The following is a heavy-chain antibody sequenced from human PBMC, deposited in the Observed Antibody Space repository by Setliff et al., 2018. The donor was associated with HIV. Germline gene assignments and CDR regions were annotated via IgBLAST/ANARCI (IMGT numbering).Heavy chain of an antibody. J-gene: IGHJ3*02. CDR3: ARDTYIDYGDYYFNRAFDI. Sequence: ASVKVSCKASGYTFISYAMHWVRQAPGQRLEWMGWINAGNGNTKYSQKLQGRVTITRDTSAYTAYMELSSLRSEDTAVYYCARDTYIDYGDYYFNRAFDIWGQGTMVTVSS. D-gene: IGHD4-17*01. V-gene: IGHV1-3*01. CDR2: INAGNGNT. CDR1: GYTFISYA.